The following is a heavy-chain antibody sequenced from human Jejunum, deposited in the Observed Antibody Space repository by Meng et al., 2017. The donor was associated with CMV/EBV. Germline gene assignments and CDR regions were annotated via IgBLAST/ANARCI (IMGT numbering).Heavy chain of an antibody. CDR3: ATQTGLGNDAYDV. D-gene: IGHD1-1*01. V-gene: IGHV5-51*01. Sequence: GSASMFAFTGIGWVRQMPGRGLEWMGLIYPDDSNIKYSPSFQGQVTISVDKSISTTYLQWSSLKASDTAIYYCATQTGLGNDAYDVWGQGTMVTVSS. CDR1: ASMFAFTG. J-gene: IGHJ3*01. CDR2: IYPDDSNI.